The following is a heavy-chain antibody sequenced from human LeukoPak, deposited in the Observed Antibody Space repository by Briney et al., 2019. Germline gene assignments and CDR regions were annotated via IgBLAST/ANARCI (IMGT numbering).Heavy chain of an antibody. CDR1: GFTFSSYS. Sequence: GGSLRLSCAASGFTFSSYSMNWVRQAPGKGLEWVSSISSSSYIYYADSVKGRFTISRDNAKNSLYLQMNSLRAEDTAVYYCARDRRSSGWFLVGYFDYWGQGTLVTVSS. J-gene: IGHJ4*02. CDR2: ISSSSYI. CDR3: ARDRRSSGWFLVGYFDY. V-gene: IGHV3-21*01. D-gene: IGHD6-19*01.